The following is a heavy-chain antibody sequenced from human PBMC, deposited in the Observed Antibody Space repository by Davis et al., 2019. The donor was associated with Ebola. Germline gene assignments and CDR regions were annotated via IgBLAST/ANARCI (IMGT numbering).Heavy chain of an antibody. CDR2: INPSGGST. V-gene: IGHV1-46*01. CDR3: ARDPAGGFDY. Sequence: ASVKVSCKASGYTFTSYYMHWVRRAPGQGLEWMGIINPSGGSTSYAQKLQGRVTMTTDTSTNTAYMELKSLRSDDTAVYYCARDPAGGFDYWGEGTLVTVSS. J-gene: IGHJ4*02. CDR1: GYTFTSYY. D-gene: IGHD3-16*01.